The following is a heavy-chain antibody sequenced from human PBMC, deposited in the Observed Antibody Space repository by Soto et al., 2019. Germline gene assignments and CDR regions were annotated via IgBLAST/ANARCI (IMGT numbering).Heavy chain of an antibody. J-gene: IGHJ6*02. CDR3: TKRRNVLRFLEWSSGMEV. CDR1: GFTFSNYG. CDR2: ISDDGSNK. D-gene: IGHD3-3*01. Sequence: QPGGSLSLSCAASGFTFSNYGMHWVRQAPGKGLEWVAFISDDGSNKYYADSMKGRFTMSRDNSKSTLYLQMNSLRVEDTAVYYCTKRRNVLRFLEWSSGMEVWGQGTTVTVSS. V-gene: IGHV3-30*18.